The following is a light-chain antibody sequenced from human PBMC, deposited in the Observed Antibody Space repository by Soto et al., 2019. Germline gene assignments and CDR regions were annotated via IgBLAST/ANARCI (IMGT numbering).Light chain of an antibody. J-gene: IGKJ4*01. Sequence: EIVLTQSPATLSLSPGERATLSCRASQSVSKYLAWYQQKPGQAPRLLIHDASNRATGIPARFSGSGSGTDFPITISSLEPEDFGVYYCQQRSNWHQITFGGWTKGEIK. CDR1: QSVSKY. V-gene: IGKV3-11*01. CDR2: DAS. CDR3: QQRSNWHQIT.